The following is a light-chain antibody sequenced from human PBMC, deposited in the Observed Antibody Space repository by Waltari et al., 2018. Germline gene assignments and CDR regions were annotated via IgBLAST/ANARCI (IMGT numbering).Light chain of an antibody. CDR2: EVS. CDR3: SSYAGSNNWV. Sequence: QSALTQPPSASGSPGQSVTIPCPGTSSDLGGYNYVSWYQQHPGKAPKLTIYEVSKRPSGVPDRFSGSKSGNTASLTVSGLQADDEADYYCSSYAGSNNWVFGGGTKLTVL. CDR1: SSDLGGYNY. V-gene: IGLV2-8*01. J-gene: IGLJ3*02.